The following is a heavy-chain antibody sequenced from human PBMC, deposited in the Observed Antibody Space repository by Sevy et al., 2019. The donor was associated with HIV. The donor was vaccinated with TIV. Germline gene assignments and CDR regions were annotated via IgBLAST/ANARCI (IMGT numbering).Heavy chain of an antibody. D-gene: IGHD3-3*01. CDR2: ISGSGGST. V-gene: IGHV3-23*01. CDR1: GFTFSSYA. CDR3: AKETGITIFGVVTPNWFDP. J-gene: IGHJ5*02. Sequence: GSLRLSCAASGFTFSSYAMSWVRQAPGKGLEWVSAISGSGGSTYYADSVKGRFTISRDNSKNTLYLQMNSLRAEDTAVYYCAKETGITIFGVVTPNWFDPWGQGTLVTVSS.